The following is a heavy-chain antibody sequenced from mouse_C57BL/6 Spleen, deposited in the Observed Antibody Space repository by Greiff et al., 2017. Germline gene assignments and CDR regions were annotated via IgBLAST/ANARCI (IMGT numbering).Heavy chain of an antibody. CDR3: AMYYGKGDAMDY. Sequence: AQLQESGPGLVAPSQSLSITCTVSGFSLTSYGVDWVRQSPGKGLEWLGVIWGVGSTNYNSALKSRLSISKDNSKSQVFLKMNSLQTDDTAMYYCAMYYGKGDAMDYWGQGTSVTVSS. CDR2: IWGVGST. V-gene: IGHV2-6*01. D-gene: IGHD2-1*01. J-gene: IGHJ4*01. CDR1: GFSLTSYG.